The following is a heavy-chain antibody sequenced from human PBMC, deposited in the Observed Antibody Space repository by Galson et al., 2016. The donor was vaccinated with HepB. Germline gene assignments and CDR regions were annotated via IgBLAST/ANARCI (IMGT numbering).Heavy chain of an antibody. D-gene: IGHD1-26*01. J-gene: IGHJ2*01. Sequence: SLRLSCAASGFNLGNYAMTWVRQAPGKGLQWVSLISGSGSSLYYANSVKGRFTVSGDNSKNTLFLQMDSLRAEDTALYFCARDSGSFPWYFDLWGRGTLVAVSS. CDR3: ARDSGSFPWYFDL. CDR2: ISGSGSSL. V-gene: IGHV3-23*01. CDR1: GFNLGNYA.